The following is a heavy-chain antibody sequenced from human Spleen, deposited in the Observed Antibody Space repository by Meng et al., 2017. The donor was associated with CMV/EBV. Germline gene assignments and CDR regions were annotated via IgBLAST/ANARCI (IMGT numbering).Heavy chain of an antibody. V-gene: IGHV3-30*02. D-gene: IGHD5-18*01. CDR3: AREEFLGGYSYGLDYYYGMDV. CDR2: IRYDGSNK. CDR1: ASTSSSYG. Sequence: GGSLRLSSAASASTSSSYGMHWVRQAPDKWLEWVAFIRYDGSNKYHADSVPGRFTISRDNSKNTLYLQMNSLRAEDTAVYYWAREEFLGGYSYGLDYYYGMDVWGQGTTVTVSS. J-gene: IGHJ6*02.